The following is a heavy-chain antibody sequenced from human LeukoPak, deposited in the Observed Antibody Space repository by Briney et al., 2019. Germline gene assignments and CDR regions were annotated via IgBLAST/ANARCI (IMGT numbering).Heavy chain of an antibody. CDR3: ARDDHYDYVWGSYRPFDY. V-gene: IGHV3-30*03. CDR1: GFTVSSNH. Sequence: GGSLRLSCAASGFTVSSNHMSWVRQAPGKGLEWVSVISYDGSNKYYADSVKGRFTISRDNSKNTLYLQMNSLRAEDTAVYYCARDDHYDYVWGSYRPFDYWGQGTLVTVSS. J-gene: IGHJ4*02. D-gene: IGHD3-16*02. CDR2: ISYDGSNK.